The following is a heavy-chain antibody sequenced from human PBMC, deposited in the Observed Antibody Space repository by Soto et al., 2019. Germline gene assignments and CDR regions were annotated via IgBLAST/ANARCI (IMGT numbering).Heavy chain of an antibody. J-gene: IGHJ6*02. CDR3: NDYGMDV. V-gene: IGHV3-23*01. CDR2: ISTSGAGT. Sequence: PGGSLRLSCAASGLTFSSYAMTWVRQAPGKGLEWVSTISTSGAGTYSADSVKGRFTISRDNSKNTLYLQMNSLRAEDTAVYYCNDYGMDVWGQGTTVTV. CDR1: GLTFSSYA.